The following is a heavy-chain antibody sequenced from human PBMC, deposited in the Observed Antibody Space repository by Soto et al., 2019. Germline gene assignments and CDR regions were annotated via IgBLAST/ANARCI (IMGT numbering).Heavy chain of an antibody. J-gene: IGHJ4*02. CDR3: ARQELSGFGEFNFDY. CDR2: IYYSGST. CDR1: GGSISSSSYY. Sequence: QLQLQESGPGLVKPSETLSLTCTVSGGSISSSSYYWGWIRQPPGKGLEWIGSIYYSGSTYYNPSLKSRVTISVDTSKNQFSLKLSSVTAADTAVYYCARQELSGFGEFNFDYWGQGTLVTVSS. V-gene: IGHV4-39*01. D-gene: IGHD3-10*01.